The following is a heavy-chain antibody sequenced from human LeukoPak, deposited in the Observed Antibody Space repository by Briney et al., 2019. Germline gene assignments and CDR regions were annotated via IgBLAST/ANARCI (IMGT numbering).Heavy chain of an antibody. Sequence: PGGSLRLSYAASGLTFSSYSMNWVRQAPGKGLEWVSSISSSSSYIYCADSVKGRFTISRDNAKNSLYLQMNSLRAEDTAVYYCARDMSSSWYGAFDIWGQGTMVTVSS. D-gene: IGHD6-13*01. CDR3: ARDMSSSWYGAFDI. CDR2: ISSSSSYI. J-gene: IGHJ3*02. CDR1: GLTFSSYS. V-gene: IGHV3-21*01.